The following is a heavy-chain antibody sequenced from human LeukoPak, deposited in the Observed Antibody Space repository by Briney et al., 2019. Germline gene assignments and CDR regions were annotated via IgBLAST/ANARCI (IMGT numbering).Heavy chain of an antibody. CDR3: TKDRGTTGPYDY. CDR1: GFTFSSFS. Sequence: GGSLRLSCAASGFTFSSFSMNWVRQAPGKGLEWVSSISSGSGYIYYGDSVKGRFTLSRDNAKNSLYLQMNSLRAEDTAIYYCTKDRGTTGPYDYWGQGILVTVSS. CDR2: ISSGSGYI. D-gene: IGHD2-2*01. V-gene: IGHV3-21*01. J-gene: IGHJ4*02.